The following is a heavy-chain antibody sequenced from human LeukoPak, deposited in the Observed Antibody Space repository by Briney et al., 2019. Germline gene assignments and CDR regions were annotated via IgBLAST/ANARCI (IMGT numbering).Heavy chain of an antibody. CDR2: IYQSGNS. CDR3: AKSSYSIFDY. J-gene: IGHJ4*02. D-gene: IGHD5-18*01. V-gene: IGHV4-38-2*02. Sequence: SETLSLTCTVSGYSISSGYHWGWIRQPPGKGLEWIGNIYQSGNSYYNPSLKSRVTISVDTSKNQFSLKLSSVTAADTAVYYCAKSSYSIFDYWGQGTLVTVSS. CDR1: GYSISSGYH.